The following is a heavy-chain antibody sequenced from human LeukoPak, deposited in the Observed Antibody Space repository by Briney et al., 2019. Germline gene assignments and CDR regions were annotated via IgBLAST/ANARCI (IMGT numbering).Heavy chain of an antibody. D-gene: IGHD4-17*01. J-gene: IGHJ6*04. V-gene: IGHV1-2*04. CDR1: GYTFTGYY. Sequence: ASVKVSCKASGYTFTGYYMHWVRQAPGQGLEWMGWINPNSGGTNYAQKFQGWVTMTRDTSISTAYMELSRPRSDDTAVYYCARGHYGDYAHYGMDVWGKGTTVTVSS. CDR2: INPNSGGT. CDR3: ARGHYGDYAHYGMDV.